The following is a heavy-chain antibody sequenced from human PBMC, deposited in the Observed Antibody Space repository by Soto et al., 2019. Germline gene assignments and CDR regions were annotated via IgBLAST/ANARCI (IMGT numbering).Heavy chain of an antibody. J-gene: IGHJ4*02. CDR3: AKEKDYDYVWGSYRYTSDY. CDR1: GFTFSSYA. Sequence: EVPVLESGGGLVQPGGSLRLSFAASGFTFSSYAMTWVRQAPGKGLEWVSAISGSGGTFYADSVKGRFTISRDNSKNTLYLQMNSLRAEDTAVYYCAKEKDYDYVWGSYRYTSDYWGQGTLVTVSS. CDR2: ISGSGGT. V-gene: IGHV3-23*01. D-gene: IGHD3-16*02.